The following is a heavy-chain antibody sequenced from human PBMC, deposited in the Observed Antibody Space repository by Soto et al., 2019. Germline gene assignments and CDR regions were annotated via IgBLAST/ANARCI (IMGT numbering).Heavy chain of an antibody. D-gene: IGHD5-18*01. CDR3: AREGYTSAYYYYYYGMDV. CDR2: ISYDGSNK. CDR1: GFTFSSYA. V-gene: IGHV3-30-3*01. Sequence: QVQLVESGGGVVQPGRSLRLSCAASGFTFSSYAMHWVRQAPGKGLEWVAVISYDGSNKYYADSVKGRFTISRDNSKNTLYLQMNSLRAEGTAVYYCAREGYTSAYYYYYYGMDVWGQGTTVTVSS. J-gene: IGHJ6*02.